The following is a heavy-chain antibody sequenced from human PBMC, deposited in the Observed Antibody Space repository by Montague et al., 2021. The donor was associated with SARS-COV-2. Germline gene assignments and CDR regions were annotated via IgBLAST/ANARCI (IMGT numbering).Heavy chain of an antibody. J-gene: IGHJ4*02. CDR3: TRLPRGSGTWGYFDY. CDR1: GGSISSSNYY. Sequence: SETLSLTCTVSGGSISSSNYYWNWVRQTPGKGLEWIGYMHDSGTANYNPSLRSRVTLMVDASRNPFSLELSSVTAADTAMYYCTRLPRGSGTWGYFDYWAQGALATVSS. CDR2: MHDSGTA. V-gene: IGHV4-61*05. D-gene: IGHD3-10*01.